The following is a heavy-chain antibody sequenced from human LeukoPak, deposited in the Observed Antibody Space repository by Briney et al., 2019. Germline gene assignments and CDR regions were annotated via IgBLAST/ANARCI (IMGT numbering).Heavy chain of an antibody. V-gene: IGHV4-38-2*01. J-gene: IGHJ6*04. Sequence: SETLSLTCAVSGYSIGSGFYWGWIRQPPGKGLEWIGSIFHSGSTYYNPSLKSRVTISVDTSKNRFSLKLSSVTAADTALYYCARASGSYGSGSYYYSGMDVWGKGTTVTVSS. CDR2: IFHSGST. CDR3: ARASGSYGSGSYYYSGMDV. CDR1: GYSIGSGFY. D-gene: IGHD3-10*01.